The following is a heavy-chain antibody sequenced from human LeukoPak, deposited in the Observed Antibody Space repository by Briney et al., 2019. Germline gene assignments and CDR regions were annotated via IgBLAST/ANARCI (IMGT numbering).Heavy chain of an antibody. CDR3: ARGYSYGYGPLDY. J-gene: IGHJ4*02. CDR2: ISTDNGNT. CDR1: GYSFTSYG. Sequence: ASVKVSCKASGYSFTSYGINWVRQAPGQGLEWMGWISTDNGNTDYAQNLQGRVTMTTDTSTSTAYIELRSLRSDDTAVYYCARGYSYGYGPLDYWGQGTLVTVSS. V-gene: IGHV1-18*01. D-gene: IGHD5-18*01.